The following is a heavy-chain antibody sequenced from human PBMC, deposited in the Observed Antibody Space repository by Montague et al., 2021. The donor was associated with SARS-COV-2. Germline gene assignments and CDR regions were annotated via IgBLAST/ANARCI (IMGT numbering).Heavy chain of an antibody. CDR3: TREGYQVLWSDYYYYGMDV. CDR2: INHSGGT. CDR1: GGSFSGYY. D-gene: IGHD2-2*01. J-gene: IGHJ6*02. V-gene: IGHV4-34*01. Sequence: SETLSLTCAVYGGSFSGYYWSWIRQAPGKGLGWIGEINHSGGTNYNPSLKSRVTISVDTSKNQFSLKLSSVTAADTAVYYCTREGYQVLWSDYYYYGMDVWGQGTTVTVSS.